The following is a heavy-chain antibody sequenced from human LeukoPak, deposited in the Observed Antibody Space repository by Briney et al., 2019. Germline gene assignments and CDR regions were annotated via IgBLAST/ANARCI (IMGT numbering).Heavy chain of an antibody. D-gene: IGHD3-3*01. CDR2: ISAHNGNT. J-gene: IGHJ4*02. CDR1: GYTFTSYG. V-gene: IGHV1-18*01. CDR3: ARDRRVYDFWSGYYGPDFDY. Sequence: ASVKVSCKASGYTFTSYGISWVRQAPGQGLEWMGWISAHNGNTNYAQKLQGRATMTTDTSTSTAYMELRSLRSDDTAVYYCARDRRVYDFWSGYYGPDFDYWGQGTLVTVSS.